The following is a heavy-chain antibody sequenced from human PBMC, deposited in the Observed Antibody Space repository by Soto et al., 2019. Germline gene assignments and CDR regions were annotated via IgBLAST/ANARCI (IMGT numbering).Heavy chain of an antibody. CDR2: IWYDGSNK. CDR1: GFTFSSYG. V-gene: IGHV3-33*01. CDR3: ARQPPFEWLDYYYYYMDV. J-gene: IGHJ6*03. D-gene: IGHD6-19*01. Sequence: GGSLRLSCAASGFTFSSYGMHWVRQAPGKGLEWVAVIWYDGSNKYYADSVKGRFTISRDNSKNTLYLQMNSLRAEDTAVYYCARQPPFEWLDYYYYYMDVWGKGTTVTVSS.